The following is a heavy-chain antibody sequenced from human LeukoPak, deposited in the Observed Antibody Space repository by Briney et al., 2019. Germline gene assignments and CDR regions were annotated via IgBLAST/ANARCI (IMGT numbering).Heavy chain of an antibody. D-gene: IGHD4-11*01. Sequence: SETLSLTCSVSGGSISSSGYYWGWIRQPPGKGLEWIGSIYYSGSTHYNPSLKSRFTISVDTSKNQFSLKLSSVTAADTAVYFCARLTTRNRGLIGPRKYYFDYWGQGTLVTVSS. CDR3: ARLTTRNRGLIGPRKYYFDY. CDR1: GGSISSSGYY. V-gene: IGHV4-39*01. J-gene: IGHJ4*02. CDR2: IYYSGST.